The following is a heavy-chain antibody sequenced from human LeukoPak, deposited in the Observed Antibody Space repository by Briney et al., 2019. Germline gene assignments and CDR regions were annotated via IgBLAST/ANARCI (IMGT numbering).Heavy chain of an antibody. Sequence: ASVKVSCKASGYTFTGYYMHWVRQAPGQGLEWMGWINPNSGGTNYAQKFQGRVTMTRDTSISTAYMELSRLRSDDTAVYYGASGNDYGDYANDYWGQGTLVTVSS. D-gene: IGHD4-17*01. CDR2: INPNSGGT. CDR1: GYTFTGYY. CDR3: ASGNDYGDYANDY. J-gene: IGHJ4*02. V-gene: IGHV1-2*02.